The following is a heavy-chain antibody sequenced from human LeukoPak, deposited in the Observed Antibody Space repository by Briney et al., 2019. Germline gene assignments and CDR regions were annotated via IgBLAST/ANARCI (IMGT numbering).Heavy chain of an antibody. CDR1: GGSISSYY. CDR2: IYYSGST. D-gene: IGHD6-19*01. V-gene: IGHV4-59*01. Sequence: SETLSLTCTVSGGSISSYYWSWIRQPPGKGLEWIGYIYYSGSTNYNPSLKSRVTISVDTSKNQFSLKLSSVTAADTAVYYCARDRLGAVAGSYYFDYWGQGTLVTVSS. CDR3: ARDRLGAVAGSYYFDY. J-gene: IGHJ4*02.